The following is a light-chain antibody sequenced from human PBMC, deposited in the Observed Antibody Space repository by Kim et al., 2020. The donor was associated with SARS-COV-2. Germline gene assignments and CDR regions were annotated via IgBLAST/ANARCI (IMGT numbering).Light chain of an antibody. V-gene: IGKV1-5*03. CDR3: QQYNSYWT. CDR2: KAS. CDR1: QSISSW. J-gene: IGKJ1*01. Sequence: SASVGDRVTITCRASQSISSWWAWYQQKPGKAPKLLIYKASSLESGVPSRVSGSGSGTEFTLTISSLQPDDFATYYCQQYNSYWTFGQGTKVDIK.